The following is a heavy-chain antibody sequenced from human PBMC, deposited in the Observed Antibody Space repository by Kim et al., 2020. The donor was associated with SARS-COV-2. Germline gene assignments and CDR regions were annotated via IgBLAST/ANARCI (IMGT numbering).Heavy chain of an antibody. Sequence: GGSLRLSCAASGFSISRNYMNWVRQAPGEGLEWGSVIYSGGSTLYADSVKGRFTVSRDISKSTVYLQMNSLRADDTAVYFCARSGGYSYYGMDIWGQGTTVTVSS. CDR3: ARSGGYSYYGMDI. J-gene: IGHJ6*02. V-gene: IGHV3-53*01. CDR1: GFSISRNY. D-gene: IGHD5-12*01. CDR2: IYSGGST.